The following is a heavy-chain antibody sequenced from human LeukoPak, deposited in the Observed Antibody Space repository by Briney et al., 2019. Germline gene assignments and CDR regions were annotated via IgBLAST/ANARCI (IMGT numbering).Heavy chain of an antibody. V-gene: IGHV4-28*05. CDR1: GYSISSTNY. J-gene: IGHJ3*02. CDR3: ARKATTGPTKAAFDI. CDR2: IYYSEGI. Sequence: SETLSLTCAVSGYSISSTNYWAWIRQPPGKGLEWIGHIYYSEGIYYNPSLKSRVTMSVDTSKNQFSLKLSSVTAVDTAVYHCARKATTGPTKAAFDIWGQGTMVTVSS. D-gene: IGHD4-17*01.